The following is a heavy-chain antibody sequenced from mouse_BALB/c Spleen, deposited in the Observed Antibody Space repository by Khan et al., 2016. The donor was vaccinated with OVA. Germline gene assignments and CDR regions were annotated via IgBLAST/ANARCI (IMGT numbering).Heavy chain of an antibody. V-gene: IGHV1-54*01. D-gene: IGHD2-1*01. CDR2: INPGSGNT. CDR3: ARGGYGTLAY. Sequence: QVQLQQSGAELVRPGTSVKVSCKASGYAFTDYLIEWVKQRPGQGLEWIGVINPGSGNTNYNEKFKDKATLTADKSSSTAYMQLSSLTSDDSAVYFCARGGYGTLAYWGQGTPVTVS. J-gene: IGHJ3*01. CDR1: GYAFTDYL.